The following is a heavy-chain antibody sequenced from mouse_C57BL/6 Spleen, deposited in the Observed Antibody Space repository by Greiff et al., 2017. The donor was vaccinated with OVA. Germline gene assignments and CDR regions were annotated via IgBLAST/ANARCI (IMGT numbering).Heavy chain of an antibody. J-gene: IGHJ1*03. CDR1: GYTFTSYW. CDR3: ARQAQAYWYFDV. Sequence: QVQLQQPGAELVRPGSSVKLSCKASGYTFTSYWMHWVKQRPIQGLEWIGNIDPSDSETHYNQKFKDKATLTVDKSSSTAYMQLSSLTSEDSAVYYCARQAQAYWYFDVWGTGTTVTVSS. D-gene: IGHD3-2*02. CDR2: IDPSDSET. V-gene: IGHV1-52*01.